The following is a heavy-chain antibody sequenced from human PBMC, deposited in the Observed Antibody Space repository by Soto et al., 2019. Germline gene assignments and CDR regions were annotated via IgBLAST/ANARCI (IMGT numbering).Heavy chain of an antibody. CDR3: VKWGYSVYDFTPPSGYYFFNGVDV. CDR2: ITDTGGDA. J-gene: IGHJ6*02. CDR1: GITFGSRA. V-gene: IGHV3-23*01. D-gene: IGHD5-12*01. Sequence: EVQLLESGGDLIQPGGSLRLSCVASGITFGSRAMSWVRQAPGEGLEWVSTITDTGGDAKYADSVRGRFTISRDNSKNTLSLQVNSLRAEDTAVYYCVKWGYSVYDFTPPSGYYFFNGVDVWGQGTTVTVSS.